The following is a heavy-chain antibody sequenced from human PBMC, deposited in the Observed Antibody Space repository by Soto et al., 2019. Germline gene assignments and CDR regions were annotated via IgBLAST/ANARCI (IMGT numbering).Heavy chain of an antibody. J-gene: IGHJ4*02. Sequence: QVNLVESGGTVVQPGRSLRLSCAASGFSFSNYAMHWVRQAPGKGLEWVAVITYDATNEYYADSVKGRFTISRDNSNNTLSLHMSSRRLADTAVYYCARKAVPDFWGQGTLVTVSS. CDR3: ARKAVPDF. CDR1: GFSFSNYA. D-gene: IGHD6-19*01. CDR2: ITYDATNE. V-gene: IGHV3-30-3*01.